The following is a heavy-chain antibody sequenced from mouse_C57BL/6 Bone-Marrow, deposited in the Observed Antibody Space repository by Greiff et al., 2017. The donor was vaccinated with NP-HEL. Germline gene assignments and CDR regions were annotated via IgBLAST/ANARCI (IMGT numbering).Heavy chain of an antibody. CDR1: GYTFTDYY. CDR3: ARRDYGSSCDAMDY. V-gene: IGHV1-76*01. D-gene: IGHD1-1*01. CDR2: IYPGSGNT. Sequence: QVQLQQSGAELVRPGASVKLSCKASGYTFTDYYINWVKQRPGQGLEWIARIYPGSGNTYYNEKFKGKATLTAEKSSSTAYMQLSSLTSEDSAVYFCARRDYGSSCDAMDYWGQGTSVTVSS. J-gene: IGHJ4*01.